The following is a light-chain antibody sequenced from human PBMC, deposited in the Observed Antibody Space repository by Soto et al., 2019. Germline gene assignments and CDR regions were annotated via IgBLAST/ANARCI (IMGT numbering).Light chain of an antibody. J-gene: IGKJ1*01. CDR3: QQTYKLPRT. CDR2: GAS. V-gene: IGKV1-39*01. Sequence: DIQMTQSPSSLSASVGDRVTITCRASLTIGHSLSWFQQKAGKPPTLLIYGASALQRGVPARFSGSGSVTEFTLTINTMQREDFATYYCQQTYKLPRTFGQGTKV. CDR1: LTIGHS.